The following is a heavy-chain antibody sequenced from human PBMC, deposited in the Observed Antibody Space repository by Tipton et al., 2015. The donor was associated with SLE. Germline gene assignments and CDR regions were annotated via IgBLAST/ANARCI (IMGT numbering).Heavy chain of an antibody. CDR2: IYYSGGT. D-gene: IGHD3-10*01. CDR1: GGSISSYY. V-gene: IGHV4-59*01. Sequence: TLSLTCTVSGGSISSYYWSWIRQPPGKGLEWIGYIYYSGGTNYNPSLKSRVTISVDTSKNQFSLKLSSVTAADTAVYYCARDRGFVAFDIWGQGTMVTVSS. CDR3: ARDRGFVAFDI. J-gene: IGHJ3*02.